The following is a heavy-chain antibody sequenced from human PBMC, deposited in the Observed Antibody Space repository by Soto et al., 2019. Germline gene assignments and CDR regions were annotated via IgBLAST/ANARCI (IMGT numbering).Heavy chain of an antibody. Sequence: PGGSLRLSCAASGFTFSSYGMHWVRQAPGKGLEWVAVIWYDGSNKYYADSVKGRFIISRDNSKNTLYLQMNSLRAEDTAVYYCARDAAVPGESDRFDYWGQGTLVTVSS. CDR1: GFTFSSYG. CDR2: IWYDGSNK. J-gene: IGHJ4*02. CDR3: ARDAAVPGESDRFDY. D-gene: IGHD6-19*01. V-gene: IGHV3-33*01.